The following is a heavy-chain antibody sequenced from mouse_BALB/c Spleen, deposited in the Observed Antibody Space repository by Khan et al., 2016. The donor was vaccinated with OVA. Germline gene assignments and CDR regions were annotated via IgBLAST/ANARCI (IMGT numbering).Heavy chain of an antibody. CDR3: ARGNYYGSNSWFPY. CDR2: INPYNGFT. J-gene: IGHJ3*01. V-gene: IGHV1-39*01. Sequence: EVQLQQSGPELVKPGASMKISCKTSGYSFTDYTMNWVKQSHGKNLEWIGLINPYNGFTTYNQEFKAKATLTVDKSSSTASMELTSLTYEASAVFYCARGNYYGSNSWFPYWGQGTLVTVSA. D-gene: IGHD1-1*01. CDR1: GYSFTDYT.